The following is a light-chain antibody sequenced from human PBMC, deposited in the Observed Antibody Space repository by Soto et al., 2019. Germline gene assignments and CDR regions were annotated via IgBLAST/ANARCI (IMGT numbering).Light chain of an antibody. CDR3: QQRSNCPWT. V-gene: IGKV3-11*01. CDR1: QSVSNF. Sequence: EIGLTQSPATLSLSPGERATLSCRASQSVSNFLSWYQQTPGQAPRLLISDASNRATGIPGRFRGSGSGTDFSLIISSLEPEDLAVYYCQQRSNCPWTFGQGTTVDIK. J-gene: IGKJ1*01. CDR2: DAS.